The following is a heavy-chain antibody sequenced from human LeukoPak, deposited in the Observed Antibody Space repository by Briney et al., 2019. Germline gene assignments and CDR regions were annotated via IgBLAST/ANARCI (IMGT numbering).Heavy chain of an antibody. Sequence: GGSLRLSCTASEFTFSSYWMSWVRQAPGKGLEWVANIKQDGSEKDYVDSVKGRFTISRDNAKNSLYLQMNNLRAEDTAVYYCARYCGGDCYGMDVWGQGTTVTVSS. J-gene: IGHJ6*02. D-gene: IGHD2-21*01. CDR3: ARYCGGDCYGMDV. CDR1: EFTFSSYW. V-gene: IGHV3-7*01. CDR2: IKQDGSEK.